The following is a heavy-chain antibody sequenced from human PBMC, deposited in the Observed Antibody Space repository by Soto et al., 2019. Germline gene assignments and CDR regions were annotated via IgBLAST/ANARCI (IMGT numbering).Heavy chain of an antibody. Sequence: PGGSLRLSCAASGFTFSGSAMHWVRQASGKGLEWVGRIRSKANSYATAYAASVKGRFTISRDDSKNTAYLQMNSLKTEDTAVYYCTSQYYYGSGSYYEKPRPPYYYYMDVWGKGTTVTVSS. CDR1: GFTFSGSA. CDR2: IRSKANSYAT. D-gene: IGHD3-10*01. V-gene: IGHV3-73*01. CDR3: TSQYYYGSGSYYEKPRPPYYYYMDV. J-gene: IGHJ6*03.